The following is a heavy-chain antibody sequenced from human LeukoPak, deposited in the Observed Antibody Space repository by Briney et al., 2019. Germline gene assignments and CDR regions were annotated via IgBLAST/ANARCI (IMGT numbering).Heavy chain of an antibody. CDR3: ASGGDYVWGSYRTSFDY. D-gene: IGHD3-16*02. CDR2: IIPIFGTA. CDR1: GYTFTGYY. Sequence: GASVKVSCKASGYTFTGYYMHWVRQAPGQGLEWMGRIIPIFGTANYAQKFQGRVTITTDESTSTAYMELSSLRSEDTAVYYCASGGDYVWGSYRTSFDYWGQGTLVTVSS. V-gene: IGHV1-69*05. J-gene: IGHJ4*02.